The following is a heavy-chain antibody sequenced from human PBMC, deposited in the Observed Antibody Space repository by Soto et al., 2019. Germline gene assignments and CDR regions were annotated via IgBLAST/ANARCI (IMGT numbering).Heavy chain of an antibody. CDR1: GYTFTSYY. CDR2: INPSGGST. CDR3: ARPTIAVARPDAFDI. D-gene: IGHD6-19*01. V-gene: IGHV1-46*03. Sequence: ASVKVSCKASGYTFTSYYMHWVRQAPGQGLEWMGIINPSGGSTSYAQKFQGRVTMTRDTSTSTVYMELSSLRSEDTAVYYCARPTIAVARPDAFDIWGQGTMVTVSS. J-gene: IGHJ3*02.